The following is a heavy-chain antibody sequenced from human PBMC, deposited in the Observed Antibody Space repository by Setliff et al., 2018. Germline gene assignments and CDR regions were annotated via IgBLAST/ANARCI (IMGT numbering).Heavy chain of an antibody. J-gene: IGHJ2*01. V-gene: IGHV4-59*08. Sequence: SETLSLTCSVSGGSVTSYYWSWIRQPPGNGLEYIGYIYYSGSTNSNPSLKSRVTISVDTSKNQFSLKLSSVTAADTAVYYCARHHAQYYSDSSGYYYEDWYFDLWGRGTLVTVSS. CDR3: ARHHAQYYSDSSGYYYEDWYFDL. CDR2: IYYSGST. D-gene: IGHD3-22*01. CDR1: GGSVTSYY.